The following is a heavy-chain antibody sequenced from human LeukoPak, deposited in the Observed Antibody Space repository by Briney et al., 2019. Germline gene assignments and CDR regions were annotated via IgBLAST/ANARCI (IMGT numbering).Heavy chain of an antibody. J-gene: IGHJ4*02. V-gene: IGHV3-9*01. D-gene: IGHD1-26*01. CDR3: AKDISVGATPYYFDY. CDR2: IIWNSGSI. Sequence: PGGSLRLSCAASGFSFSSYAMRWVRQAPGKGLEWVSGIIWNSGSIGYADSVKGRFTISRDNAKNSLYLQMNSLRAEDTALYYCAKDISVGATPYYFDYWGQGTLVTVSS. CDR1: GFSFSSYA.